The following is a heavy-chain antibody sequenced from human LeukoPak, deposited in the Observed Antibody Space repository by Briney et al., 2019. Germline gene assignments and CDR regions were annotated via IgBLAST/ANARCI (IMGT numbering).Heavy chain of an antibody. CDR2: ISWNSGYI. Sequence: GGSLRLSCAASGFTFDDYAMHWVRQAPGKGLEWVSGISWNSGYIGYVDSVKGRFTISRDNAKSTLYLQMNSLRAEDTAVYYCARVRGGSGSSYAADAFDIWGQGTMVTVSS. J-gene: IGHJ3*02. V-gene: IGHV3-9*01. CDR1: GFTFDDYA. CDR3: ARVRGGSGSSYAADAFDI. D-gene: IGHD1-26*01.